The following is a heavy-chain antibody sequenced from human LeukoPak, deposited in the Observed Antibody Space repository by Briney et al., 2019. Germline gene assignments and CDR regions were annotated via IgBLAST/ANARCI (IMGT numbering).Heavy chain of an antibody. CDR3: ASPPYYYGSGSPSFDY. CDR2: INQDGSEK. Sequence: PGGSLRLSCAASGFTFSNYWMSWVRQAPGKGLEWVANINQDGSEKYYVESVKGRFTISRDNAKNSLYLQMNSLRAEDTAVYYCASPPYYYGSGSPSFDYWGQGTLVTVSS. J-gene: IGHJ4*02. V-gene: IGHV3-7*02. D-gene: IGHD3-10*01. CDR1: GFTFSNYW.